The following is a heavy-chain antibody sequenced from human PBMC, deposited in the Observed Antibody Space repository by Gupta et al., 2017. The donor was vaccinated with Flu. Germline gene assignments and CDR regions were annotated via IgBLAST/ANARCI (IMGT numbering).Heavy chain of an antibody. J-gene: IGHJ6*02. Sequence: PGKGLDWIGSIYYGRSTYYNPSLKSRVTISVDTSTNQFSLKLSSVTAADTAVYYCARGTTVTTSDYYYYGMDVWGQGTTVTVSS. CDR3: ARGTTVTTSDYYYYGMDV. CDR2: IYYGRST. D-gene: IGHD4-17*01. V-gene: IGHV4-39*01.